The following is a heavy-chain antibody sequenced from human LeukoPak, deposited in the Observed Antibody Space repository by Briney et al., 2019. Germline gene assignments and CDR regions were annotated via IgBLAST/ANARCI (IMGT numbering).Heavy chain of an antibody. CDR3: ARVPPYGSGRGYFDY. CDR1: GGSFSGYY. Sequence: PSETLSLTCAVYGGSFSGYYWSWIRHPPGKGLEWFGEINHSGSTNYNPSLKSRVTISVDTSKNQFSLKLSSVTAADTAVYYCARVPPYGSGRGYFDYWGQGTLVTVSS. D-gene: IGHD3-10*01. J-gene: IGHJ4*02. CDR2: INHSGST. V-gene: IGHV4-34*01.